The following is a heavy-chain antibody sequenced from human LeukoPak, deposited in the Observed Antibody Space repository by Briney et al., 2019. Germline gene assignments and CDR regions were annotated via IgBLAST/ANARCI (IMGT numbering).Heavy chain of an antibody. Sequence: GGSLRLSCGASGFPFSSYAMSWVRQAPGKGLEWVSAISGSGGSTYYADSVKGRFTISRDNSKNTLYLQMNSLRAEDTAVYYCAKDQLLWFGELLAGGDYWGQGTLVTVSS. D-gene: IGHD3-10*01. J-gene: IGHJ4*02. CDR3: AKDQLLWFGELLAGGDY. CDR2: ISGSGGST. CDR1: GFPFSSYA. V-gene: IGHV3-23*01.